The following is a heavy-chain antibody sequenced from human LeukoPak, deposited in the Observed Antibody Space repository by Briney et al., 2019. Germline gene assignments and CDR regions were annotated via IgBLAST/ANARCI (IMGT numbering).Heavy chain of an antibody. J-gene: IGHJ4*02. V-gene: IGHV4-39*07. CDR1: GVSISSTSYY. CDR2: VYHSGRT. D-gene: IGHD3-9*01. Sequence: PSETLSLTCSVSGVSISSTSYYWTWIRQAPGKGLEWIGSVYHSGRTYYNPSLKSRFTTSVDTSKNQFSLKVISVTAADTAVYYCASVLKDILSGPTPGLPDSWGQGTLVTVSS. CDR3: ASVLKDILSGPTPGLPDS.